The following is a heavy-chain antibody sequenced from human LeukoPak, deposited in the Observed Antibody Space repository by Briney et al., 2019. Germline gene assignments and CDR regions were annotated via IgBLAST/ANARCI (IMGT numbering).Heavy chain of an antibody. D-gene: IGHD2-15*01. Sequence: GGSLRLSCAASGFTFSSYAMSWVRQPPGKGLEWVSAISDTGNTYHADSVKGRFTISRDSSKNTLFLQMNRLRPEDAAVYYCAKAPVTTCRGAFCYPFDYWGLGTLVTVSS. CDR3: AKAPVTTCRGAFCYPFDY. CDR1: GFTFSSYA. CDR2: ISDTGNT. J-gene: IGHJ4*02. V-gene: IGHV3-23*01.